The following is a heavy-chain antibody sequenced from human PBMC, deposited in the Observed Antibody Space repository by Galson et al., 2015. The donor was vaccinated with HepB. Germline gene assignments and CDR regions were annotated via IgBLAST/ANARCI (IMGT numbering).Heavy chain of an antibody. Sequence: SLRLSCAASGFTFSSYTMNWVRQAPGKGLEWVSSVSSSGDYRYYGDSVKGRVTISRDNAQSSLYLQMNSLRAEDTAVYYCAKDIFEDYSDRSVYRPEGAFDIWGQGTMVTVSS. J-gene: IGHJ3*02. CDR3: AKDIFEDYSDRSVYRPEGAFDI. V-gene: IGHV3-21*06. CDR1: GFTFSSYT. CDR2: VSSSGDYR. D-gene: IGHD2-15*01.